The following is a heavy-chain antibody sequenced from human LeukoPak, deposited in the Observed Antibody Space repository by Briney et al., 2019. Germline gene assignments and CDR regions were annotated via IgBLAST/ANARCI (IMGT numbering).Heavy chain of an antibody. CDR3: AKGTITIFGVVISRRRFNWFDP. J-gene: IGHJ5*02. CDR1: GFTFSSYS. D-gene: IGHD3-3*01. V-gene: IGHV3-48*01. Sequence: GGSLRLSCAASGFTFSSYSMNWVRQAPGKGLEWVSYISSSSSTIYYADSVKGRFTISRDNAKNSLYLQMNSLRAEDTAVYYCAKGTITIFGVVISRRRFNWFDPWGQGTLVTVSS. CDR2: ISSSSSTI.